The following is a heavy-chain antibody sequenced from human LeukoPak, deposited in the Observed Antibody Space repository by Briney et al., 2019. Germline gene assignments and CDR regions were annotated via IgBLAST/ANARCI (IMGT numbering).Heavy chain of an antibody. CDR2: MTPTGGL. J-gene: IGHJ4*02. V-gene: IGHV4-34*01. Sequence: PSETLSLTCAVYGGSFSGYYWSWIRQPPGKGLEWMGEMTPTGGLKYSPPLKSRVTISVDTSKNQFSLRLRSVTAADTAMYYCARIAFGGHIVAQDYWGQGTLVSVSS. CDR1: GGSFSGYY. CDR3: ARIAFGGHIVAQDY. D-gene: IGHD3-16*02.